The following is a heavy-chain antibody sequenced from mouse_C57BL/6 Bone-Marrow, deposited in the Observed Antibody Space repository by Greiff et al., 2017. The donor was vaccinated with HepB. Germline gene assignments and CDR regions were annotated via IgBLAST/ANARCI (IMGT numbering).Heavy chain of an antibody. Sequence: EVKLMESGGDLVKPGGSLKLSCAASGFTFSSYGMSWVRQTPDKRLEWVATISSGGSYTYYPDSVKGRCTISRDNAKNTLYLQMSSLKSEDTAMYYCARRAGPWYFDVWGTGTTVTVSS. V-gene: IGHV5-6*02. CDR2: ISSGGSYT. D-gene: IGHD3-3*01. J-gene: IGHJ1*03. CDR1: GFTFSSYG. CDR3: ARRAGPWYFDV.